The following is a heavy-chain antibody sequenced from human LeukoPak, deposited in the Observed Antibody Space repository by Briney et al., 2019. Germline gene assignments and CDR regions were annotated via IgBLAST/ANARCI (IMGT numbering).Heavy chain of an antibody. V-gene: IGHV3-21*01. Sequence: GGSLRLSCAASGFTFSTYSMNWARQAPGKGLEWVSSISSRSTYIYYADSVKGRFTISRDNAKNSLYLQMNSLRAEDTAVYYCARAPHYSNYGPYYYGMDVWGQGTTVTVSS. CDR2: ISSRSTYI. CDR1: GFTFSTYS. J-gene: IGHJ6*02. CDR3: ARAPHYSNYGPYYYGMDV. D-gene: IGHD4-11*01.